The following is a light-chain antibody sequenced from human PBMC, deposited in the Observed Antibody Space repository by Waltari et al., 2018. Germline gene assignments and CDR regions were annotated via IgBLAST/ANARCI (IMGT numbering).Light chain of an antibody. CDR1: QTISTF. V-gene: IGKV1-39*01. CDR2: DAS. CDR3: QQSYTSPAST. Sequence: DVHMTQSPSSLSASVGDRVTITCRASQTISTFLNWYQQKPGKAPRVLIYDASSLQSGVPSRFSGSGSGTDFTLTISSLQPEDFATYYCQQSYTSPASTFGQGTRLEIK. J-gene: IGKJ5*01.